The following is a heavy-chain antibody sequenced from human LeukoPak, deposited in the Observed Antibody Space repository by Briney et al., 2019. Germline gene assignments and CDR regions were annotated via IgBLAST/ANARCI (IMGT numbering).Heavy chain of an antibody. CDR3: TRVSGDLIYDAFDV. CDR2: INPKNGGT. J-gene: IGHJ3*01. Sequence: GASVKVSCKTSGYTFPTYYVHWVRQAPGQGLEWMGWINPKNGGTKYARKFQDRVTMTGDTSISTAYMELSGLTSDDTGVYYCTRVSGDLIYDAFDVWGQGTLVTVSS. V-gene: IGHV1-2*02. D-gene: IGHD3-10*02. CDR1: GYTFPTYY.